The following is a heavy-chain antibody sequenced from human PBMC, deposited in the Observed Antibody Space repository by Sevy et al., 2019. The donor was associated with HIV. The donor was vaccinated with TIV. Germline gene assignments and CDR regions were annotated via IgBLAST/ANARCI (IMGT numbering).Heavy chain of an antibody. J-gene: IGHJ6*02. CDR3: ARDLVIPATTDYFYYGMDV. V-gene: IGHV3-21*01. D-gene: IGHD2-15*01. CDR2: ISSSSTYI. CDR1: GFTIRTYN. Sequence: GGCLRLSCAASGFTIRTYNMNWVRQAPGKGLEWVSSISSSSTYIYYADSVKGRSTISRDNAKNSLYLQMSSLRAEDTAVYYCARDLVIPATTDYFYYGMDVWGQGTTVTVSS.